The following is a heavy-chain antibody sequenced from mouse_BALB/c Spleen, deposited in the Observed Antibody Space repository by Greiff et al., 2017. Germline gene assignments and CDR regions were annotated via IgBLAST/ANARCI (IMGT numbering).Heavy chain of an antibody. CDR2: IWSDGST. V-gene: IGHV2-6-2*01. CDR3: AGGGYDYEEAMDY. D-gene: IGHD2-4*01. J-gene: IGHJ4*01. Sequence: QVQLKQSGPDLVAPSQSLSITCTVSGFSLTSYGVHWVRQPPGKGLEWLVVIWSDGSTTYNSALKSRLSISKDNSKSQVFLKMNSLQTDDTAMYYCAGGGYDYEEAMDYWGQGTSVTVSS. CDR1: GFSLTSYG.